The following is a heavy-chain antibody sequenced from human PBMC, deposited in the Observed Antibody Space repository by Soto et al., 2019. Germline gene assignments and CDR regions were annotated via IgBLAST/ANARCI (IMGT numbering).Heavy chain of an antibody. CDR3: ARGWGCSTDCHSFDY. CDR1: GFTFNSHW. Sequence: GGTLRLSCAASGFTFNSHWMSWVRQAPGKGLEWVANIKQDGSEKYYVDSVKGRFTISRDNAKNSLYLQMNSLRAEATVVYYCARGWGCSTDCHSFDYWGQGTLVTVSS. CDR2: IKQDGSEK. V-gene: IGHV3-7*01. J-gene: IGHJ4*01. D-gene: IGHD3-16*01.